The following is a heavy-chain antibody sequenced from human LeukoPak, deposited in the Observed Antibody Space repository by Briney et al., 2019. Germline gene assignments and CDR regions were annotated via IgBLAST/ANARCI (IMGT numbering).Heavy chain of an antibody. Sequence: PGGSLRLSCAASGFTFSSYWMTWVRQAPGKGLEWVAFIQSDGSDQYYADSVKGRLSISRDNSKNTLYLQMNSLRTEDTAVYYCAKRDGYNSGPFDYWGQGTLVTVSS. D-gene: IGHD5-24*01. J-gene: IGHJ4*02. CDR2: IQSDGSDQ. CDR3: AKRDGYNSGPFDY. CDR1: GFTFSSYW. V-gene: IGHV3-30*02.